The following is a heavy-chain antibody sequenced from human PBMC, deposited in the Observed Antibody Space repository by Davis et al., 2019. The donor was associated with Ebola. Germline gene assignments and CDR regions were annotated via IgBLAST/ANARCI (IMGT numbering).Heavy chain of an antibody. J-gene: IGHJ2*01. CDR3: ARGGYDSSGPILRDWYFDL. CDR1: GFTFNTYA. Sequence: PGGSLRLSCAASGFTFNTYAMHWVRQAPGKGLEKVSDISSNGGRTYYAKSVKGRFTISRENSKNMLYLQMGSLRAEDMAVYYCARGGYDSSGPILRDWYFDLWGRGTLVTVSS. V-gene: IGHV3-64*01. CDR2: ISSNGGRT. D-gene: IGHD3-22*01.